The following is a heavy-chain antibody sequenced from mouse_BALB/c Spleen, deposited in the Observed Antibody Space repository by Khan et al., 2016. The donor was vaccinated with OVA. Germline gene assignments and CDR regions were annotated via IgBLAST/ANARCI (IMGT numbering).Heavy chain of an antibody. J-gene: IGHJ2*01. D-gene: IGHD1-1*01. CDR2: TNPTNGRT. CDR3: ARIKKIVATHCDY. CDR1: GYTFTSYW. V-gene: IGHV1S81*02. Sequence: QVQLQQPGAELVKAGASVKMSCKASGYTFTSYWMHWVKQRLGQGLEWFAETNPTNGRTYYNEKFKSKATLTVDKSSSTAYMLLSGPTFEDSAVYYCARIKKIVATHCDYWGQGTTLTVSS.